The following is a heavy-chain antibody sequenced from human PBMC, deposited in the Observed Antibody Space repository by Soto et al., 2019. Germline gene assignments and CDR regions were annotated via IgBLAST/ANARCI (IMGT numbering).Heavy chain of an antibody. D-gene: IGHD6-13*01. Sequence: PGGSLRLSCAASGFTFSSYAMSWVRQAPGKGLEWVSAISGSGGSTYYAYSVKGRFTISRDNSKTTLYLQMNSLRAEETAVYYCATTSXSWALGPWGQGPLVNVSS. J-gene: IGHJ5*02. V-gene: IGHV3-23*01. CDR3: ATTSXSWALGP. CDR1: GFTFSSYA. CDR2: ISGSGGST.